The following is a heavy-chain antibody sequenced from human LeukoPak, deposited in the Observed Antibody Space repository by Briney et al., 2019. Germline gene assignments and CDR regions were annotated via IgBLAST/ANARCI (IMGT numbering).Heavy chain of an antibody. CDR2: IYYSGST. V-gene: IGHV4-39*01. Sequence: SETLSLTCTVSGGSISSSSYYWGWIRQPPGKWVEWIGSIYYSGSTYYNPSLKSRVTISVDTSKNQFSLKLSSVTAADTAVYYCARPPHDFWSGSARGDAFDIWGQGTMVTVSS. CDR1: GGSISSSSYY. J-gene: IGHJ3*02. CDR3: ARPPHDFWSGSARGDAFDI. D-gene: IGHD3-3*01.